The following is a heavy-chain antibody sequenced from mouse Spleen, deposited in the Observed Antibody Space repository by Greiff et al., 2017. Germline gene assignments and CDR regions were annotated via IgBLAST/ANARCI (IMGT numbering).Heavy chain of an antibody. V-gene: IGHV1-69*01. CDR3: ARGGYSNYAWFAY. J-gene: IGHJ3*01. D-gene: IGHD2-5*01. CDR1: GYTFTSYW. Sequence: VQLQESGAELVMPGASVKLSCKASGYTFTSYWMHWVKQRPGQGLEWIGEIDPSDSYTNYNQKFKGKATLTVDKSSSTAYMQLSSLTSEDSAVYYCARGGYSNYAWFAYWGQGTLVTVSA. CDR2: IDPSDSYT.